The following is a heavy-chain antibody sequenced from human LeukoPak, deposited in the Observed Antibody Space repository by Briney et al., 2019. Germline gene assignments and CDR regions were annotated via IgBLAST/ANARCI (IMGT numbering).Heavy chain of an antibody. CDR3: ATTYYDFWSGYYHGQYFDY. CDR2: ISAYNGNT. CDR1: GYTFASYA. Sequence: ASVKVSCKASGYTFASYAMNWVRQAPGQGLEWMGWISAYNGNTNYAQKLQGRVTMTTDTSTSTAYMELRSLRSDDTAVYYCATTYYDFWSGYYHGQYFDYWGQGTLVTVSS. J-gene: IGHJ4*02. D-gene: IGHD3-3*01. V-gene: IGHV1-18*01.